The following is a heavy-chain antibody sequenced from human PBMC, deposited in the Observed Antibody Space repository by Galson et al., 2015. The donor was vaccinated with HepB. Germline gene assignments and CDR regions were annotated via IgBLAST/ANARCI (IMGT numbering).Heavy chain of an antibody. Sequence: SLRLSCAASGFTFSSYSMNWVRQAPGKGLEWVSSISSSSSYIYYADSVKGRFTISRDNAKNSLYLQMNSLRAEDTAAYYCARAWAYYYDSSGIGDDAFDIWGQRTMVTVSS. J-gene: IGHJ3*02. CDR1: GFTFSSYS. CDR3: ARAWAYYYDSSGIGDDAFDI. CDR2: ISSSSSYI. D-gene: IGHD3-22*01. V-gene: IGHV3-21*01.